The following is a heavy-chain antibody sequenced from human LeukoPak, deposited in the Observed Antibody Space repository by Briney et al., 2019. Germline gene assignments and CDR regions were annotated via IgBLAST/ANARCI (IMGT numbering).Heavy chain of an antibody. CDR3: AKVYCSSTSCYANGMDV. J-gene: IGHJ6*02. CDR1: GFTFSSYA. D-gene: IGHD2-2*01. V-gene: IGHV3-23*01. Sequence: PGGSLRLSCAASGFTFSSYAMSWVRQAPGKGLEWVSAISGSGGSTYYAGSVKGRFTISRDNSKNTLYLQMNSLRAEDTAVYYCAKVYCSSTSCYANGMDVWGQGTTVTVSS. CDR2: ISGSGGST.